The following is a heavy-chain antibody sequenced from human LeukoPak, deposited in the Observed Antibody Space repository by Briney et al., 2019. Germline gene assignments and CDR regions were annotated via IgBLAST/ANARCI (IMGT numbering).Heavy chain of an antibody. CDR3: ARHLDGHYYDSSARYFQH. D-gene: IGHD3-22*01. Sequence: PSETLSLTCTVSGGSISSSNWWSWVRQPPGKGLEWIGEMYRGGSTNYTPSLKSRVTISLDQSKNQFSLRLSSVTAADTAVYYCARHLDGHYYDSSARYFQHWGQGTLVTVSS. V-gene: IGHV4-4*02. J-gene: IGHJ1*01. CDR1: GGSISSSNW. CDR2: MYRGGST.